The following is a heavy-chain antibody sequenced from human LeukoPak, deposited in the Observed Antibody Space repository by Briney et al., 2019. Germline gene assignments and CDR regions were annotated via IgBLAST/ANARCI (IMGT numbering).Heavy chain of an antibody. CDR2: INWNGGST. D-gene: IGHD3-22*01. CDR3: ARARDSSGFSSLDY. Sequence: PGGSLRLSCAASGFTFSSYEMNWVRQAPGKGLEWVSTINWNGGSTGYADSVKGRFTIPRDNAKNSLYLQMNSLRAEDTALYYCARARDSSGFSSLDYWGQGTLVTVSS. J-gene: IGHJ4*02. V-gene: IGHV3-20*04. CDR1: GFTFSSYE.